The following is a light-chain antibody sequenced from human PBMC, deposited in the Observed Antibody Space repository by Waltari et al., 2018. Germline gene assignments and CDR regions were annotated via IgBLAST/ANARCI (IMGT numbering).Light chain of an antibody. CDR1: SSDVGGYNY. CDR2: DVS. Sequence: QSALTQPASVSGSPGQSIPISCTGTSSDVGGYNYISWYQQHPGKAPKLMIFDVSNRPSGVSNRFSGSKSGNTASLTISGLQAEDEADYYCSSYIGSSTLELFGGGTSLTVL. V-gene: IGLV2-14*03. CDR3: SSYIGSSTLEL. J-gene: IGLJ2*01.